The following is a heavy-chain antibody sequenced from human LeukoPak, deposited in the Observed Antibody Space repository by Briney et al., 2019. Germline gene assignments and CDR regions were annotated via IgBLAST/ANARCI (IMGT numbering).Heavy chain of an antibody. CDR3: ARGFGDYVRYFDF. CDR2: IYYSGST. Sequence: SETLSLTCTVSGGSISSYYWSWIRQPPGKGLEWIGYIYYSGSTYYNPSLKSRVTISVDTSKSQFSLKLSSVTAADTAMYYCARGFGDYVRYFDFWGQGTLVTVSS. V-gene: IGHV4-59*01. J-gene: IGHJ4*02. CDR1: GGSISSYY. D-gene: IGHD4-17*01.